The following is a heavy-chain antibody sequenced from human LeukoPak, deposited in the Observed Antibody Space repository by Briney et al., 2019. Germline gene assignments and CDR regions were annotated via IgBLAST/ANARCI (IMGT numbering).Heavy chain of an antibody. J-gene: IGHJ4*02. Sequence: GGSLRLSCTASGFNFAGYAVNWVRQAPGQGLEWVGFIRSKALYGTREYAASVEGRFTISRDDSKGIAYLQMNNLKIEDTGVYYCARDNLNYYAPDYWGQGTLVTVSS. D-gene: IGHD2-2*01. CDR1: GFNFAGYA. CDR2: IRSKALYGTR. V-gene: IGHV3-49*04. CDR3: ARDNLNYYAPDY.